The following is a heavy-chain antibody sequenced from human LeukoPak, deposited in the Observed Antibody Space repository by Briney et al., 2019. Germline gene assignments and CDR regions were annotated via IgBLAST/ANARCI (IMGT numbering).Heavy chain of an antibody. CDR2: IDYSGST. CDR1: GGSISSGAYY. CDR3: ARVSNAFKTALDY. Sequence: SETLSLTCTVSGGSISSGAYYWSWIRQHPGKGLEWIGYIDYSGSTYYNPSLMGRVTLSGDTSKNQFSLKLSSVTAADTAVYYCARVSNAFKTALDYWGQGTLVTVSS. V-gene: IGHV4-31*03. D-gene: IGHD4-11*01. J-gene: IGHJ4*02.